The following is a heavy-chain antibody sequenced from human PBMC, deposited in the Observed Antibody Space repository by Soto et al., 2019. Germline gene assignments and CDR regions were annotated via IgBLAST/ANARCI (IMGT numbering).Heavy chain of an antibody. CDR3: ARGPRYSKDVIEVPALMYEQWFDP. CDR1: GYSFMNYA. V-gene: IGHV1-3*04. Sequence: QVQLVQSGAEVKKPGASVKISCKSSGYSFMNYAMHWVRQAPGQGLEWMGWIHTGDGKTKYAQKSQGRVTLTRDTSASISYMELSSLTFEDTAVYYCARGPRYSKDVIEVPALMYEQWFDPLGEGTLVTVSS. D-gene: IGHD3-16*02. CDR2: IHTGDGKT. J-gene: IGHJ5*02.